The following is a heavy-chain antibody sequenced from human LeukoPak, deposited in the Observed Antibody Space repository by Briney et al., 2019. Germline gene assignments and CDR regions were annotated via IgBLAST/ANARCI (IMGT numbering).Heavy chain of an antibody. D-gene: IGHD1-26*01. CDR2: IYYSGST. CDR3: ARDSGSYYPTEYFQH. J-gene: IGHJ1*01. V-gene: IGHV4-59*01. CDR1: GGSISSYY. Sequence: SETLSLTCTVSGGSISSYYWSWIRQPPGKGLEWIGYIYYSGSTNYNPSLKSRVTISVDTSKNQFSLKLSPVTAADTAVYYCARDSGSYYPTEYFQHWGQGTLVTVSS.